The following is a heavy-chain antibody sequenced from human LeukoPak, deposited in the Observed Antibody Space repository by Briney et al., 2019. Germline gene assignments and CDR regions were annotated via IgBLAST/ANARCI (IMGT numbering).Heavy chain of an antibody. CDR3: ARSPQGRWSGTFDY. CDR2: MKPNSGNT. V-gene: IGHV1-8*01. D-gene: IGHD3-3*01. J-gene: IGHJ4*02. CDR1: GYTFTSYD. Sequence: GASVKVSCKASGYTFTSYDIHWVRQATGQGLEWMGWMKPNSGNTGYAQKFQGRVTMTRNTSISTAYMELSSLRSEDTAVYYCARSPQGRWSGTFDYWGQGTLVTVSS.